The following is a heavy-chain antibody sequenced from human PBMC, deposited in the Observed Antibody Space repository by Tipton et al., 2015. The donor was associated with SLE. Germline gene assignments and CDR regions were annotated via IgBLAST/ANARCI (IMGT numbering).Heavy chain of an antibody. CDR2: ISSSGSTI. CDR3: AKGAYDFWSGYYTGDWYFDL. CDR1: GFILSDYY. J-gene: IGHJ2*01. Sequence: GSLRLSCAASGFILSDYYMNWVRQAPGKGLEWVSYISSSGSTIYYADSVTGRFTISRDNSKNTLYLQMNSLRAEDTAVYYCAKGAYDFWSGYYTGDWYFDLWGRGTLITVSS. V-gene: IGHV3-11*04. D-gene: IGHD3-3*01.